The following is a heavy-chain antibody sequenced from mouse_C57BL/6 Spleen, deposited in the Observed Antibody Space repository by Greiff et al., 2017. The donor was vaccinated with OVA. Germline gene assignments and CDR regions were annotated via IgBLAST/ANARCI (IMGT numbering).Heavy chain of an antibody. D-gene: IGHD2-5*01. CDR3: ARDSNYSFDY. V-gene: IGHV1-54*01. CDR2: INPGSGGT. CDR1: GYAFTNYL. Sequence: VKLQESGAELVRPGTSVKVSCKASGYAFTNYLIEWVKQRPGQGLEWIGVINPGSGGTNYNEKFKGKATLTADKSSSTAYMQLSSLTSEDSAVYFCARDSNYSFDYWGQGTTLTVSS. J-gene: IGHJ2*01.